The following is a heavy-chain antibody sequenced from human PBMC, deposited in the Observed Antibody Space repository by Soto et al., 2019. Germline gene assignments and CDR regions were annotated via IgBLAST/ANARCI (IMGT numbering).Heavy chain of an antibody. D-gene: IGHD4-17*01. J-gene: IGHJ6*02. V-gene: IGHV3-23*01. CDR1: GFTFSSYA. Sequence: EVQLLESGGGLVQPGGSLRLSCAASGFTFSSYAMSWVRQAPGKGLEWVSAISGSGGSTYYADSVKGRFTISRDKSKNKLDLQMNSLRAEDTAVYYCAKARQRDDYGDYEPYYYCYGMDVWGQGTTVTVSS. CDR2: ISGSGGST. CDR3: AKARQRDDYGDYEPYYYCYGMDV.